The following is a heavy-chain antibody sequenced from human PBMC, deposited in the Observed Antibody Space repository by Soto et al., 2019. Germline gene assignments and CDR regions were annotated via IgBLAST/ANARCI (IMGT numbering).Heavy chain of an antibody. CDR1: GVSLNSHF. J-gene: IGHJ3*01. V-gene: IGHV4-34*01. CDR2: ATPFGRT. CDR3: TSSGRTWPDSFEF. Sequence: SETRSLTCVVYGVSLNSHFWYWVRQPPGKGLEWHGSATPFGRTNYNRCLKSRVTISKDTSKSQFSLEVRSLTAADTAVYYCTSSGRTWPDSFEFWGQGAMVTVSS.